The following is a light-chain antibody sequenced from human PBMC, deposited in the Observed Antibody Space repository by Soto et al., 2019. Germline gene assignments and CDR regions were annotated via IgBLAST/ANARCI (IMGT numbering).Light chain of an antibody. CDR3: QLYNSYAGT. CDR2: KAS. Sequence: DIQMTQSPSTLSASVGDRVTITCRASQSISSWLAWYQQKPGKAPKVLIYKASTLQSGVPSRFSGSGSGTEFTLTISSLQPDDFATYYCQLYNSYAGTFGQGTKVDIK. V-gene: IGKV1-5*03. CDR1: QSISSW. J-gene: IGKJ1*01.